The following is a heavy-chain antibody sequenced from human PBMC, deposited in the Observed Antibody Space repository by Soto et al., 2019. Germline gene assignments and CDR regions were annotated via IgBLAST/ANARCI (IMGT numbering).Heavy chain of an antibody. Sequence: ASETLSLTCAVYGGSFSGYYWSWIRQPPGKGLEWIGEINHSGSTNYNPSLKSRVTISVDTSKNQFSLKLSSVTAADTAVYYCARGHCKYDFWSGYSNAFDIWGQGTMVTVSS. D-gene: IGHD3-3*01. CDR1: GGSFSGYY. CDR2: INHSGST. J-gene: IGHJ3*02. V-gene: IGHV4-34*01. CDR3: ARGHCKYDFWSGYSNAFDI.